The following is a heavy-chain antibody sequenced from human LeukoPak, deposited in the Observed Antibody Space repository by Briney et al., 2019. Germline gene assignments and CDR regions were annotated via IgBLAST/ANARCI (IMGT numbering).Heavy chain of an antibody. Sequence: SETLSLTCTVSGGSISSGGYYWSWIRQHPGKGLEWIGYVLYSGATFYNPSLKSRVTISIDPSKNQFSLSLSSVTAADTAVYFCAREAAYEYRGVIISRTQWFDRWGQGTLVIVSS. D-gene: IGHD3-10*01. V-gene: IGHV4-31*03. J-gene: IGHJ5*02. CDR2: VLYSGAT. CDR3: AREAAYEYRGVIISRTQWFDR. CDR1: GGSISSGGYY.